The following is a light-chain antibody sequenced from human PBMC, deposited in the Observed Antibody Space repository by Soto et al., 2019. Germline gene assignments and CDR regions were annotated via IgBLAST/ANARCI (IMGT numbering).Light chain of an antibody. V-gene: IGLV1-44*01. CDR1: SSNIGSNT. CDR3: AAWDGSLNAWV. Sequence: QSVLTQPPSASGTPGQRVTISCSGSSSNIGSNTVNWYQQLPGTTPKLLIHTNNQRPSGVPDRFSGSKSGTSASLAISGLQSEDEADYFCAAWDGSLNAWVFGGGTKLTVL. J-gene: IGLJ3*02. CDR2: TNN.